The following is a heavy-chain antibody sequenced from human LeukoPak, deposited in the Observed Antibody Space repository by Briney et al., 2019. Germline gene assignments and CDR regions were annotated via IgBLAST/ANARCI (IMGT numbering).Heavy chain of an antibody. D-gene: IGHD6-6*01. CDR1: GGSFTDYC. Sequence: KPSETLSLTCAVYGGSFTDYCWSCIRQPPGKVLEWIGEINHRGSTNYNSSLKSRVTISVDRSKNQFSLKLNSVTAADTAVYFCARVPHTTSSIDYWGQGAPVTVSS. V-gene: IGHV4-34*01. CDR2: INHRGST. J-gene: IGHJ4*02. CDR3: ARVPHTTSSIDY.